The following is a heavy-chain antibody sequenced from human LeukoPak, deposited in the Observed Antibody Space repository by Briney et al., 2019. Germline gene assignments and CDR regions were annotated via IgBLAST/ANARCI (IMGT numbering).Heavy chain of an antibody. V-gene: IGHV4-4*07. D-gene: IGHD1-1*01. CDR1: GGSISSYY. CDR2: IYISGNT. Sequence: PSETLSLTCAVSGGSISSYYWTWIRQPAGKGLEWIGRIYISGNTNYNPSLKSRVTMSVDTSKNQFSLKVTSVTAADTAVYYCARPVPSRLGWFDPWGQGTLVTVSS. CDR3: ARPVPSRLGWFDP. J-gene: IGHJ5*02.